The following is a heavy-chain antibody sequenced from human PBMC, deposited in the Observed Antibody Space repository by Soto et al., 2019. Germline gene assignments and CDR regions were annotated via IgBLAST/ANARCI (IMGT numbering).Heavy chain of an antibody. V-gene: IGHV3-7*01. Sequence: EVQLVESGGGLVQPGGSLRLSCAASGFTFSSYWMSWVRQAPGKGLEWVANIKQDGSEKYYVDSVKGRFTIPRDNAKNSLYLQMNRLRAEDPAVYYCARVGYYYFDYWGQGTLVTVSS. CDR3: ARVGYYYFDY. J-gene: IGHJ4*02. D-gene: IGHD5-18*01. CDR2: IKQDGSEK. CDR1: GFTFSSYW.